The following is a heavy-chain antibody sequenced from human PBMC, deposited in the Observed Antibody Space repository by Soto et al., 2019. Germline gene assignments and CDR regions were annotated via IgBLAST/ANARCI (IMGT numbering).Heavy chain of an antibody. Sequence: QVQLVESGGGVVQPGRSLRLSCAASGFTFSSYAMHWVRQAPGKGLEWVAVISYDGSNKYYADSVKGRFTISRDNSKNKLYLQMNSLRAEDTAVYYCARDYGIVVVPAAIVGWFDPWGQGTLVTVSS. D-gene: IGHD2-2*02. V-gene: IGHV3-30-3*01. CDR2: ISYDGSNK. CDR3: ARDYGIVVVPAAIVGWFDP. J-gene: IGHJ5*02. CDR1: GFTFSSYA.